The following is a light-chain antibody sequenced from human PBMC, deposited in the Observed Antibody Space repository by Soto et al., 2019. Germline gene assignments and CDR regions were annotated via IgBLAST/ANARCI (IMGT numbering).Light chain of an antibody. Sequence: EIVLTQSPGTLSLSPGERATLSCRASQSVSSSYLAWYQQKTGQAPRLLIYGASSRATGIPDRFSGSGSGTEFTLTISRLQPEDSAVYYCQQYRSTSPITFGQGTRLEIK. CDR1: QSVSSSY. CDR3: QQYRSTSPIT. J-gene: IGKJ5*01. CDR2: GAS. V-gene: IGKV3-20*01.